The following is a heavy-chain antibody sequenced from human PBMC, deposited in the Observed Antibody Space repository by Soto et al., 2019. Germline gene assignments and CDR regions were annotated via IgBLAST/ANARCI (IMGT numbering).Heavy chain of an antibody. V-gene: IGHV3-66*01. CDR1: GFTVSSSY. Sequence: GSLRLSCAASGFTVSSSYMTWVRQAPGKGLEWVSFIYTDRSTYYADSVKGRFTISRDDSKNTVDLQMNSLRAEDTAVYYCARDLGYSGYDSFYYYYGMDVWGQGTTVTVSS. CDR3: ARDLGYSGYDSFYYYYGMDV. J-gene: IGHJ6*02. CDR2: IYTDRST. D-gene: IGHD5-12*01.